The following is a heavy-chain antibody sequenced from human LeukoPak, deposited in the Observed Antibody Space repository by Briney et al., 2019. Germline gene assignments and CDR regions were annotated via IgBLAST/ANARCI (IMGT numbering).Heavy chain of an antibody. Sequence: GGSLRLSCAASGFTFSSYAMSWVLQAPGKGLEWVSAISGSGGSTYYADSVKGRFTISRDNAKNSLYLQMNSLRPEDTALYYCEKDKEYSYGYLLDYWGQGTLVTVSS. CDR1: GFTFSSYA. V-gene: IGHV3-23*01. J-gene: IGHJ4*02. CDR2: ISGSGGST. D-gene: IGHD5-18*01. CDR3: EKDKEYSYGYLLDY.